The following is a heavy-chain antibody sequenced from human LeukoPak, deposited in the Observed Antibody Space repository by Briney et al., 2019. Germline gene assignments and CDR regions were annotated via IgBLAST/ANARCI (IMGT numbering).Heavy chain of an antibody. CDR3: ARVRGSFDTSGYSPPSYFDD. D-gene: IGHD3-22*01. J-gene: IGHJ4*02. V-gene: IGHV3-11*04. CDR2: ISSGATTL. Sequence: GGSLRLSCTASGFTFSDFYMAWIRRSPGKGLEWLSYISSGATTLFYADSVKGRFTISRDNAKKSLYLQMNTLGVEDTAIYYCARVRGSFDTSGYSPPSYFDDWGQGTLVTVSS. CDR1: GFTFSDFY.